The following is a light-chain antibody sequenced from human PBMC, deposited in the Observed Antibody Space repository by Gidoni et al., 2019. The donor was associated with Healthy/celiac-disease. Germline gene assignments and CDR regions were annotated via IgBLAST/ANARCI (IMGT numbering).Light chain of an antibody. J-gene: IGKJ1*01. CDR3: QQYNSYSRT. Sequence: DIQMTQSPSTLSASVGDRATITCRASQSISSWLAWYQQKPGKAPKLLIYKASSLESGVPSRFSGSGSGTEFTLTISSLQPDDFATYYCQQYNSYSRTFGQXTKVEIK. CDR2: KAS. V-gene: IGKV1-5*03. CDR1: QSISSW.